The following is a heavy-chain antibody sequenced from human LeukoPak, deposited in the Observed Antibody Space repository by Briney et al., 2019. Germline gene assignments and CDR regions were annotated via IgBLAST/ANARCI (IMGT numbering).Heavy chain of an antibody. CDR1: GFTVSSNS. Sequence: GGSLRLSCTVSGFTVSSNSMSWVRQAPGKGLEWVSFIYSDNTHYSDSVKGRFTVSRDNANNSLFLHMTSLSAEDTAVYYCTRQAILGAAFDYWGHGTLVTVSS. CDR3: TRQAILGAAFDY. V-gene: IGHV3-66*04. D-gene: IGHD1-26*01. J-gene: IGHJ4*01. CDR2: IYSDNT.